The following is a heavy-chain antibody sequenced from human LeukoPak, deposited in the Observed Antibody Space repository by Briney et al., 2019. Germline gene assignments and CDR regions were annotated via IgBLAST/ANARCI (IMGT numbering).Heavy chain of an antibody. D-gene: IGHD3-10*01. CDR2: IYYSGST. Sequence: SETLSLTCTVSGGSISSYYWSWIRQPPGKGLEWIGYIYYSGSTNYNPSLKSRVTISVDTSKNQFSLKLSSVTAADTAVYYCARDFRGVGYWGQGTLVTVSS. V-gene: IGHV4-59*12. CDR1: GGSISSYY. CDR3: ARDFRGVGY. J-gene: IGHJ4*02.